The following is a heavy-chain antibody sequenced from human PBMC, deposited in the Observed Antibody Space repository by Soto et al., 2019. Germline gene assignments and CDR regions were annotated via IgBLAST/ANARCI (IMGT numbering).Heavy chain of an antibody. CDR1: GGTFSSYA. J-gene: IGHJ6*02. Sequence: QVQLVQSGAEVKKPGSSVKVSCKASGGTFSSYAISWVRQAPGQGLEWMGGIIPIFGTANYAQKLQGRVTITADESTTTAYMELSSLRSEDTAVYYCARSSTIVVVPAAIEDYYYGMDVWGQGTTVTVSS. V-gene: IGHV1-69*01. CDR3: ARSSTIVVVPAAIEDYYYGMDV. D-gene: IGHD2-2*02. CDR2: IIPIFGTA.